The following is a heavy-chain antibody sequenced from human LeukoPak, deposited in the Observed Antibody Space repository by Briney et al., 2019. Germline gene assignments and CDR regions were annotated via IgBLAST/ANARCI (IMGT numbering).Heavy chain of an antibody. D-gene: IGHD2-15*01. V-gene: IGHV3-73*01. CDR1: GFTLSGPA. CDR3: TRQTRPAGFCSGARRYDYDFYGMDV. Sequence: GGSLRLSCAASGFTLSGPAMHWVRQASGKGLEWVGRIRSKANDYATEYAASVKGRFTISRDDSKNTAYLQLNSLKTEDTAVYYCTRQTRPAGFCSGARRYDYDFYGMDVWGQGTTVTVSS. J-gene: IGHJ6*02. CDR2: IRSKANDYAT.